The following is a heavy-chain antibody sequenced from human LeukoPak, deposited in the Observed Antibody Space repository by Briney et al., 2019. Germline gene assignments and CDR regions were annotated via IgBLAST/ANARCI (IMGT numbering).Heavy chain of an antibody. D-gene: IGHD6-13*01. CDR1: GGSISSYY. V-gene: IGHV4-4*07. CDR3: ARDLPYSSSWHGSVDYYYYGMDV. J-gene: IGHJ6*02. Sequence: SETLSLTCTVSGGSISSYYWSWIRQPAGKGLEWVGRIYTSGSTNYNPSLKSRVTMSVDTSKNQFSLKLSSVTAADTAVYYCARDLPYSSSWHGSVDYYYYGMDVWGQGTTVTVSS. CDR2: IYTSGST.